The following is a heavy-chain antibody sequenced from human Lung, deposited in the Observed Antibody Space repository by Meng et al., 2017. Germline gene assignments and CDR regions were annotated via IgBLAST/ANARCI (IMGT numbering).Heavy chain of an antibody. Sequence: QVHLVQSGPEVRKPGASVKVSCQASGYSFTNDGINWVRQAPGKGLEWMGWTSTYNSNRHYAQSLQGRVTMTTDTSTTTAYMELRSLTFDDTAVYYCARGRHCSSTTCYLSDSWGQGTLVTVSS. V-gene: IGHV1-18*01. J-gene: IGHJ4*02. CDR3: ARGRHCSSTTCYLSDS. CDR1: GYSFTNDG. CDR2: TSTYNSNR. D-gene: IGHD2-2*01.